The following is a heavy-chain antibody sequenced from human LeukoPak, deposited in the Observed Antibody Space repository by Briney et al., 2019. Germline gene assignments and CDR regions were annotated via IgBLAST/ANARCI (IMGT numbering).Heavy chain of an antibody. Sequence: GGSLRLSCAASGFTFSNYAMSWVRQAPGKGLEWVSAITGSGGSTYHADSVKGRFTISRDNPKNTLYLQMNSLRAEDTAVYYCAKGSGGARPYYFDYWGQETLVTVSS. D-gene: IGHD6-6*01. CDR3: AKGSGGARPYYFDY. CDR1: GFTFSNYA. CDR2: ITGSGGST. V-gene: IGHV3-23*01. J-gene: IGHJ4*02.